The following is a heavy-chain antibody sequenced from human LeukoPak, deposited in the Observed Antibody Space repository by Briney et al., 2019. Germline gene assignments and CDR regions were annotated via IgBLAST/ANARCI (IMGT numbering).Heavy chain of an antibody. Sequence: GGSLRLSCAASGFTFGDYGMSWVRQAPGKGLEWVSGINWNGGSTGYADSVKGRFTISRDNARNSLYLQLNSLRAEDTALYYCARSYYGSGSYFDYWGQGTLVTVSS. CDR1: GFTFGDYG. CDR2: INWNGGST. CDR3: ARSYYGSGSYFDY. D-gene: IGHD3-10*01. V-gene: IGHV3-20*04. J-gene: IGHJ4*02.